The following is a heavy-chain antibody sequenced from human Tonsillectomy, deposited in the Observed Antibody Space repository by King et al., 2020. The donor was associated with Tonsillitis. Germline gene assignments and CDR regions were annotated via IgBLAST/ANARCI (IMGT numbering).Heavy chain of an antibody. CDR2: INPNSGGT. CDR1: GYTFTGYY. Sequence: VQLVESGAEVKKPGASVKVSCKASGYTFTGYYMHWVRQAPGQGLEWMGWINPNSGGTNYAQKFKGRVTMTRDTAISTAYMELSRLRSDDTAVYYCARDNFWSGYNYFDYWGQGTLVTVSS. D-gene: IGHD3-3*01. CDR3: ARDNFWSGYNYFDY. J-gene: IGHJ4*02. V-gene: IGHV1-2*02.